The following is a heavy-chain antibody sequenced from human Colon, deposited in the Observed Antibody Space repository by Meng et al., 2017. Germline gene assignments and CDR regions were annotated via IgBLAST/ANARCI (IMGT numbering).Heavy chain of an antibody. CDR3: ARDLLRSGYSSSWLPNDY. J-gene: IGHJ4*02. CDR2: ISSSGSTI. V-gene: IGHV3-11*01. Sequence: GGSLRLSCAASGFTFSDYYMSWIRQAPGKGLEWVSYISSSGSTIYYADSVKGRFTISRDNAKNSLYLQMHSLRAEDTAVYYCARDLLRSGYSSSWLPNDYWGQGTLVTVSS. D-gene: IGHD6-13*01. CDR1: GFTFSDYY.